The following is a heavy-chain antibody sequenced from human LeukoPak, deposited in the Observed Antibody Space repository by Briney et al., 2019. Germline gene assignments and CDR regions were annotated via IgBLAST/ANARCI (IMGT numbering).Heavy chain of an antibody. CDR3: AKSSRIAVAGPGASNY. D-gene: IGHD6-19*01. Sequence: GGTLRLSCAASGFTFSSYGMHWVRQAPGKGLEWVAVISYDGSNKYYADSVKGRFTISRDNSKNTLYLQMNRMRGAVTAVYYCAKSSRIAVAGPGASNYWGEGTLVTVSS. CDR1: GFTFSSYG. V-gene: IGHV3-30*18. CDR2: ISYDGSNK. J-gene: IGHJ4*02.